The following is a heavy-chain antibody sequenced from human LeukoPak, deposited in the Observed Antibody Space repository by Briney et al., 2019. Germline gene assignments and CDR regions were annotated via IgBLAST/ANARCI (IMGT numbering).Heavy chain of an antibody. J-gene: IGHJ4*02. Sequence: XXSXYIXXXRQAPGQGLEWMGIINPSGGSTSYAQKFQGRVTMTRDTSTSTVYMELSSLRSEDTAVYYCAREPDYWGQGTLVTVSS. CDR2: INPSGGST. CDR3: AREPDY. CDR1: XXSXY. V-gene: IGHV1-46*01.